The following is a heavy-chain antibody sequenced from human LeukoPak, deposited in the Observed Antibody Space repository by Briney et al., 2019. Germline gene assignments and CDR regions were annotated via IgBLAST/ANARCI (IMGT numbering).Heavy chain of an antibody. CDR2: IYYSGST. CDR3: ARGRYNWNQKPPTYDY. D-gene: IGHD1-20*01. Sequence: SETLSLTCTVSGGSISSYYWSWIRQPPGKGLEWIGYIYYSGSTNYNPSLKSRVTISVDTSKNQFSLKLSSVTAADTAVYYCARGRYNWNQKPPTYDYWGQGTLVTVSS. V-gene: IGHV4-59*01. J-gene: IGHJ4*02. CDR1: GGSISSYY.